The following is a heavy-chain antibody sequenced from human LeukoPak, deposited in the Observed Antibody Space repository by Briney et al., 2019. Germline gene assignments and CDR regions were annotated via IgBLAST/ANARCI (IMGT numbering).Heavy chain of an antibody. CDR2: IYYSGST. CDR3: ARRTYYYDSSGYHYFDY. J-gene: IGHJ4*02. Sequence: SETLSLTCTVSGGSISSSSYYWGWIRQPPGKGLEWIGSIYYSGSTYYNPSLKSRVTISVDTSKNQFSLKLSSVTAADTAVYYCARRTYYYDSSGYHYFDYWGQGTLVTVSS. D-gene: IGHD3-22*01. CDR1: GGSISSSSYY. V-gene: IGHV4-39*01.